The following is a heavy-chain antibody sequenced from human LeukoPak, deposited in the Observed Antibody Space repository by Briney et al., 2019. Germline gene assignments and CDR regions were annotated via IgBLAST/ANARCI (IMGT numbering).Heavy chain of an antibody. CDR3: ARAPCSSTSCHDY. J-gene: IGHJ4*02. V-gene: IGHV3-11*01. CDR1: GFTFSDYY. CDR2: ISSSGSTI. Sequence: GGSLRLSCAASGFTFSDYYMSWIRQAPGEGLEGVSYISSSGSTIYYADSVKGRFTISRDNAKNSLYLQMNSLRAEDTAVYYCARAPCSSTSCHDYWGQGTLVTVSS. D-gene: IGHD2-2*01.